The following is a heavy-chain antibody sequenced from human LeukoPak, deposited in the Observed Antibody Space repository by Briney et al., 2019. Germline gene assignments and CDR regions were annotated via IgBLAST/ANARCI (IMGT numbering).Heavy chain of an antibody. CDR3: ARDGGYSYGIFDY. CDR2: IIPIFGTA. D-gene: IGHD5-18*01. CDR1: GGTFTSYA. V-gene: IGHV1-69*01. Sequence: SVKVSCKASGGTFTSYAISWVRQAPGQGLEWMGGIIPIFGTANYAQKFQGRVTITADESTSTAYMELSSLRSEDTAVYYCARDGGYSYGIFDYWGQGTLVTVSS. J-gene: IGHJ4*02.